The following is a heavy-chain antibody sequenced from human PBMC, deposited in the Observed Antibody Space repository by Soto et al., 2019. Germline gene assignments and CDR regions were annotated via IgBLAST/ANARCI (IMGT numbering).Heavy chain of an antibody. CDR3: ARGRTVTLPRGDILISRLDY. Sequence: VASVKFSCRTSGYNFIEFYLHWVRQAPGQGLEWMGWINPNSGITNYAPKFQGRVTLTRDTSISTAYVDLSSLTSDDTAIYYCARGRTVTLPRGDILISRLDYWGHGSLVTVSS. CDR1: GYNFIEFY. J-gene: IGHJ4*01. D-gene: IGHD3-10*01. V-gene: IGHV1-2*02. CDR2: INPNSGIT.